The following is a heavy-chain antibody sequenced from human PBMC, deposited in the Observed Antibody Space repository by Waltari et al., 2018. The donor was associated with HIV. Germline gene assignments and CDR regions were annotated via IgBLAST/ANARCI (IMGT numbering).Heavy chain of an antibody. CDR1: GFPFSSFD. CDR2: IGGDGGST. V-gene: IGHV3-23*01. Sequence: EVQLLESGGDLVQPGGSLRLSCAASGFPFSSFDMSWVRQAPGKGLEWVSSIGGDGGSTYADSVKGRFTISRDTSKNTLYLQVNSLRAEDTALYYCAKSMVRWAFDIWGQGTMVTVSS. D-gene: IGHD3-10*01. J-gene: IGHJ3*02. CDR3: AKSMVRWAFDI.